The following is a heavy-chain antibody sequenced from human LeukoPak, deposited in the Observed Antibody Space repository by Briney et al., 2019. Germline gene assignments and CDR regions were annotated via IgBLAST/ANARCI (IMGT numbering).Heavy chain of an antibody. CDR2: IIPIFGTA. Sequence: SVKVSCKASGYTFTSYAMNWVRQAPGQGLEWMGGIIPIFGTANYAQKFQGRVTITADESTSTAYMELSSLRSEDTAVYYCAREHYDSSGPSSYFDLWGRGTLVTVSS. D-gene: IGHD3-22*01. V-gene: IGHV1-69*13. CDR3: AREHYDSSGPSSYFDL. J-gene: IGHJ2*01. CDR1: GYTFTSYA.